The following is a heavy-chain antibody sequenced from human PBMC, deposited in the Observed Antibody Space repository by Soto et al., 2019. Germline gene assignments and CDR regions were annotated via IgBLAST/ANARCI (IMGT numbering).Heavy chain of an antibody. Sequence: NPSETLSLTCAVSGGSISSSNWWSWVRQPPGKGLEWIGEIYHSGSTNYNPSLKSRVTISVDKSKNQFSLKLSSVTAADTAVYYCARGSLYHYGSRSYQNYYYGMDVWGQGTTVTVSS. CDR3: ARGSLYHYGSRSYQNYYYGMDV. V-gene: IGHV4-4*02. J-gene: IGHJ6*02. CDR1: GGSISSSNW. CDR2: IYHSGST. D-gene: IGHD3-10*01.